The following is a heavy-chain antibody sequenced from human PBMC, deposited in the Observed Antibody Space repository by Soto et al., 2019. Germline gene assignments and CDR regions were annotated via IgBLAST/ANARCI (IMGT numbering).Heavy chain of an antibody. D-gene: IGHD4-17*01. CDR3: ARIRLRPYYYGMDV. V-gene: IGHV4-39*07. CDR2: IYYSGST. CDR1: GGSISSSSYY. Sequence: PSETLSLTCTVSGGSISSSSYYWGWIRQPPGKGLEWIGSIYYSGSTYYNPSLKSRVTISVDTSKNQFSLKLSSVTAADTAVYYCARIRLRPYYYGMDVWGQGTTVTVSS. J-gene: IGHJ6*02.